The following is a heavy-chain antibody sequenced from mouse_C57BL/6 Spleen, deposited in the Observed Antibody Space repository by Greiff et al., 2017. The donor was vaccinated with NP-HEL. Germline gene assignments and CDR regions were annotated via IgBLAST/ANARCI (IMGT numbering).Heavy chain of an antibody. V-gene: IGHV5-17*01. CDR1: GFTFSDYG. CDR2: ISSGSSTI. J-gene: IGHJ3*01. Sequence: EVQLQESGGGLVKPGGSLKLSCAASGFTFSDYGMHWVRQAPEKGLEWVAYISSGSSTIYYADTVKGRFTISRDNAKNTLFLQMTSLRSEDTAMYYCARALYGSSYGFAYWGQGTLVTVSA. D-gene: IGHD1-1*01. CDR3: ARALYGSSYGFAY.